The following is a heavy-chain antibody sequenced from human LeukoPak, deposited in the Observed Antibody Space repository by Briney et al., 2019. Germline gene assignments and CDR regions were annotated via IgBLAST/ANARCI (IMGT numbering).Heavy chain of an antibody. D-gene: IGHD4-17*01. CDR2: IIPIFGTA. V-gene: IGHV1-69*05. J-gene: IGHJ4*02. CDR1: GGTFSSYA. CDR3: ATYGPMTTVTTQGPGFDY. Sequence: ASVKVSCKASGGTFSSYATSWVRQAPGQGLEWMGRIIPIFGTANYAQKFQGRVTITTDESTSTAYMELSSLRSEDTAVYYCATYGPMTTVTTQGPGFDYWGQGTLVTVSS.